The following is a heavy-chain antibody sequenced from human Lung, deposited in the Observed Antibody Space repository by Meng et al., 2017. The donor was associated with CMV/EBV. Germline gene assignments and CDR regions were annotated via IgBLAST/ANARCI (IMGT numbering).Heavy chain of an antibody. CDR1: GFTFSSYE. CDR2: ISSSGSTI. CDR3: AGDRVYSYGYYYYYYGMDV. V-gene: IGHV3-48*03. Sequence: GGSLRLXXAASGFTFSSYEMNWFRQPPGKGLEWFSYISSSGSTIYYEGSVKGRFTISRDNAKNSLYLQMNSLRAEDTAVYYCAGDRVYSYGYYYYYYGMDVWGQGTXVTVSS. D-gene: IGHD5-18*01. J-gene: IGHJ6*02.